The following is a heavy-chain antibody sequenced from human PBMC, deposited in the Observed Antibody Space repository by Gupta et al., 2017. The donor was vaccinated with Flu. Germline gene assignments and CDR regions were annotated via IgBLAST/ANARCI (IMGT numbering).Heavy chain of an antibody. D-gene: IGHD1-26*01. CDR1: GFIFSNYW. CDR2: IDGDGGGT. Sequence: SLRLSCTASGFIFSNYWMDWVRQVPGQGLVWVSRIDGDGGGTSYADFVKGRFTISRDNAKNTVYRKMDSLRAEDTAIYYCTTTFEFWGQGAPSHRLV. V-gene: IGHV3-74*01. J-gene: IGHJ4*02. CDR3: TTTFEF.